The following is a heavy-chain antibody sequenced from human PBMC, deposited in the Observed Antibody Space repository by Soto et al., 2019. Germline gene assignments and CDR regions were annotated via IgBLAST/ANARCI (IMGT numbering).Heavy chain of an antibody. D-gene: IGHD2-21*01. CDR3: AIGNVVPLDY. Sequence: QLQLQESGSGLVKPSQTLSLTCAVSGGSINSGGYSWSWIRQPPGKGLEWIGYIYHSGSTYYNPSLKRRVTISVDRSKKQFSLKLSSVTAAHTAVYYCAIGNVVPLDYWGQGTLVTVSS. J-gene: IGHJ4*02. CDR1: GGSINSGGYS. V-gene: IGHV4-30-2*01. CDR2: IYHSGST.